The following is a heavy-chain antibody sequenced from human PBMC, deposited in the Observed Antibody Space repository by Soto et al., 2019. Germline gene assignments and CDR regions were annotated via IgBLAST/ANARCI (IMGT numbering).Heavy chain of an antibody. V-gene: IGHV3-23*01. CDR1: GFTFSSYA. CDR2: ISGSGDST. J-gene: IGHJ4*02. Sequence: GSLRLSCAASGFTFSSYAMSWVRQAPGKGLEWVSGISGSGDSTYYADSVKGRFTISRDSAKNTLYLQMNSLRAEDTAVYYCARDNLAFDCWGQGTLVTVSS. CDR3: ARDNLAFDC.